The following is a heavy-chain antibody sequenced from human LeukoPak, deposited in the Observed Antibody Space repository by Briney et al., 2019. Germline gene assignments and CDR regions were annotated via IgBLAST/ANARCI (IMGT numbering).Heavy chain of an antibody. CDR3: VRVRSMAPDAFDI. D-gene: IGHD2/OR15-2a*01. Sequence: GGSLGLSCAASGFTFSSYAMHWVRQAPGKGLEYVSAISSNGGSTYYANSVKGRFTISRDNVKNSLYMQMNSLRAEDTPVYYCVRVRSMAPDAFDIWGQGTMVTVSS. CDR1: GFTFSSYA. J-gene: IGHJ3*02. CDR2: ISSNGGST. V-gene: IGHV3-64*01.